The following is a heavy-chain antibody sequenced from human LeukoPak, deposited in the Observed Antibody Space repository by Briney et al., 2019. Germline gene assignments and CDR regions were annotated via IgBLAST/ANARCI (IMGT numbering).Heavy chain of an antibody. V-gene: IGHV4-39*02. CDR3: ARESGSGLFILP. J-gene: IGHJ4*02. Sequence: SETLSLTCTVSGVSISSSNSYWGWIRQPPGKGLEWIGSIYYSGNTYYNASLKRQVSISIHTSKNQLSLRLSSVTAADTPVFYCARESGSGLFILPGGQGTLVTVSS. CDR1: GVSISSSNSY. CDR2: IYYSGNT. D-gene: IGHD3/OR15-3a*01.